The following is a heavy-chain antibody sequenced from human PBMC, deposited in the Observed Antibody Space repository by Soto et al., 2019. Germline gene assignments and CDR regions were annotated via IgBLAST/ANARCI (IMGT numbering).Heavy chain of an antibody. J-gene: IGHJ4*02. V-gene: IGHV2-5*02. CDR2: IYWDDDK. CDR3: AARGLGWHRAPFGS. CDR1: GFSLSTSGVG. Sequence: QITLKESGPTLVKPTQTLTLTCTFSGFSLSTSGVGVGWIRQPPGKALEWLALIYWDDDKRYSPSLKSRLTTTKNTPKNQAVLTMTNRHLVDTTTYYCAARGLGWHRAPFGSWGQGTLVTVSS.